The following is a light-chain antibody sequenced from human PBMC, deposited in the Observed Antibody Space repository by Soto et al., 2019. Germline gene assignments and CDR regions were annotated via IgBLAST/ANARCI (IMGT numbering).Light chain of an antibody. V-gene: IGKV2-28*01. CDR3: MQAVQPFT. Sequence: DIVMTQSPLSLPVTPGEPASISCRSSQSLLHSNGYNYLDWYLQKPGQSPQLLIYLGSNRASGVPDRFSGSGSGTDFTLKISRVEAEDVGVYYCMQAVQPFTFGPGTKVDIQ. CDR2: LGS. J-gene: IGKJ3*01. CDR1: QSLLHSNGYNY.